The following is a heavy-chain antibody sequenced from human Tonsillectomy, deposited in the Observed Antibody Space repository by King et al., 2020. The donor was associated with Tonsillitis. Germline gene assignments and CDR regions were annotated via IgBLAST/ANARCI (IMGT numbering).Heavy chain of an antibody. CDR3: AKEETSSYPFAY. CDR2: IQRDGSEK. Sequence: VQLVESGGGVVQPGGSLRLSCAASGFTFSSYAMHWVRQAPGKGLEWVTFIQRDGSEKFYADSVKGRFTISRDNAKNTVYLQMNSLRAYDTAVYYCAKEETSSYPFAYWGQGTLVTVYS. J-gene: IGHJ4*02. CDR1: GFTFSSYA. D-gene: IGHD1-26*01. V-gene: IGHV3-30*02.